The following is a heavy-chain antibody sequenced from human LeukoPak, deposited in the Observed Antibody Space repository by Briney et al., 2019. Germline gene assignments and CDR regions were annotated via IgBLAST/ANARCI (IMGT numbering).Heavy chain of an antibody. D-gene: IGHD3-10*01. Sequence: GASVKVSCKASGYTFTGYYMHWVRQAPGQGLEWMGWINPNSGGTNYAQKFQGRVTMTRDTSISTAYMELSRLRSDDTAVYYCARDIYRFGELFHHDAFDIWGQGTMVTVSS. J-gene: IGHJ3*02. V-gene: IGHV1-2*02. CDR3: ARDIYRFGELFHHDAFDI. CDR1: GYTFTGYY. CDR2: INPNSGGT.